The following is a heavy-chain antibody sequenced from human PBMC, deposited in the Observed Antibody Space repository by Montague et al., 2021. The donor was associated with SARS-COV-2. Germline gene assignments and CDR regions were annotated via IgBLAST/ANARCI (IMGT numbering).Heavy chain of an antibody. D-gene: IGHD1-26*01. J-gene: IGHJ4*02. CDR2: ISWNSGSI. V-gene: IGHV3-9*01. Sequence: SLRLSCAASGFTFGDYAMQWVRQAPGKGLEWASGISWNSGSIGYADSVEGRFTISRDNAKNSLYLQMNSLRAEDTALYYCAKARSGSYWDPYYFDYWGQGTLVTVSS. CDR1: GFTFGDYA. CDR3: AKARSGSYWDPYYFDY.